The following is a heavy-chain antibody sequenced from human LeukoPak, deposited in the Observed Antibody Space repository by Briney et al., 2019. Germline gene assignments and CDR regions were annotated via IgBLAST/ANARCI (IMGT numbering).Heavy chain of an antibody. J-gene: IGHJ5*02. D-gene: IGHD2-15*01. CDR3: ARSPAGGSTTKSKYNWFDP. V-gene: IGHV1-8*01. CDR2: MNPNSGNT. Sequence: ASVKVSCKASGYTFTSYDINWVRQATGQGLEWMGWMNPNSGNTGYAQKFQGRVTMTRNTSISTAYMELSSLGSKDTAVYYCARSPAGGSTTKSKYNWFDPWGQGTLVTVSS. CDR1: GYTFTSYD.